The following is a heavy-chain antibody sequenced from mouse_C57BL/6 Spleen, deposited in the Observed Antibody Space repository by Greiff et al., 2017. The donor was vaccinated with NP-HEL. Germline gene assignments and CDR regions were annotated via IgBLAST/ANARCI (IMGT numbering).Heavy chain of an antibody. V-gene: IGHV1-64*01. Sequence: QVQLQQPGAELVKPGASVKLSCKASGYTFTSYWMHWVKQRPGQGLEWIGMIHPNSGSTNYNEKFKSKATLTVDKSSSTAYMQLSSLTSEDSAVYYCASHYYGSSLYWYFDVWGTGTTATVSS. CDR3: ASHYYGSSLYWYFDV. CDR2: IHPNSGST. CDR1: GYTFTSYW. D-gene: IGHD1-1*01. J-gene: IGHJ1*03.